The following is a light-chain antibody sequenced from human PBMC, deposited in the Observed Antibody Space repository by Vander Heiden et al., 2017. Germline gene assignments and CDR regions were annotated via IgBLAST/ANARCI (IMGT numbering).Light chain of an antibody. V-gene: IGLV1-44*01. CDR3: AAWDDSLNARYV. CDR1: SSNIGSNT. Sequence: QSVLTQPPSASGTPGQRVTISCSGSSSNIGSNTENWYQQLPGTAPKLLIYSNNQRPSGVPDRFSGSKSGTSASLAISGLQSEDEADYYCAAWDDSLNARYVFGTGTKVTVL. J-gene: IGLJ1*01. CDR2: SNN.